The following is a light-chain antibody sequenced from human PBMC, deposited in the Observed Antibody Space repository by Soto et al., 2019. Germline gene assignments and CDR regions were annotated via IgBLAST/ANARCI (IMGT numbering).Light chain of an antibody. J-gene: IGLJ2*01. Sequence: QSVLTQPASLSGSPGQSITISCTGTRSDVGSYNLVSWYQQHPGKAPKLMTYEVSKRPTGVSNRFSGSKSGNTASLTISGLQAEEEADYYCCSYAVSSTVVLGGGTKLTVL. CDR3: CSYAVSSTVV. CDR1: RSDVGSYNL. CDR2: EVS. V-gene: IGLV2-23*02.